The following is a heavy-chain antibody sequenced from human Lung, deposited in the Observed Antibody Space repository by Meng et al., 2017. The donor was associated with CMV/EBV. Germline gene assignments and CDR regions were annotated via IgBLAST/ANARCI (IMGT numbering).Heavy chain of an antibody. CDR2: FDVNGGAT. V-gene: IGHV3-23*01. CDR3: AKGVTSGAPYRAFDL. CDR1: GFSFSTFT. J-gene: IGHJ3*01. Sequence: GESLKISCAASGFSFSTFTMGWVRQAPGKGLEWVSTFDVNGGATFYSDSVKGRFTISRDTSENTLYLQMNSLRVDDTALYYCAKGVTSGAPYRAFDLLGQGTKVTVSS. D-gene: IGHD2-15*01.